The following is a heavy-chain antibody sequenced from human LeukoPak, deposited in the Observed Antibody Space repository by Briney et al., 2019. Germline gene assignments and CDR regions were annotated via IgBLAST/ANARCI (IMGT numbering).Heavy chain of an antibody. CDR2: TSSDGSSK. Sequence: HPGRSLRLSCAASGFTFSTFAMHWVRQAPGKGLEWVALTSSDGSSKYYTDSVKGRFTISRDNSKNTLYLQMNSLRAEDTAVYYCAREGGDLRWKSHFDFWGQGTLVTVSS. D-gene: IGHD4-23*01. CDR3: AREGGDLRWKSHFDF. CDR1: GFTFSTFA. J-gene: IGHJ4*02. V-gene: IGHV3-30-3*01.